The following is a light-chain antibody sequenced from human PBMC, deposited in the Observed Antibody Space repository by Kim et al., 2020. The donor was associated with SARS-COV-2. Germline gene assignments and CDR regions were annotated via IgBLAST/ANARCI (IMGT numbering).Light chain of an antibody. CDR2: DVT. Sequence: QSITISCTGTSSDIGGYNYVSWYRQHPGNSPKLMIYDVTKRPSGVSDRFTGSKTGNTASLTISGLQAEDEADYYCSSYTSSDTWVFGGGTKLTVL. J-gene: IGLJ3*02. CDR3: SSYTSSDTWV. CDR1: SSDIGGYNY. V-gene: IGLV2-14*04.